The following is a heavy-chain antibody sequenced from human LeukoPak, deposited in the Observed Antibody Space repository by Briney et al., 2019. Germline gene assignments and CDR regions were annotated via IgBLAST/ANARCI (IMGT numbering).Heavy chain of an antibody. D-gene: IGHD5-18*01. V-gene: IGHV4-59*01. CDR1: GGFISSYY. J-gene: IGHJ4*02. Sequence: PSVTLSLTCTVSGGFISSYYWSWIRQPPGKGLEWIGYIYYSGSTNYNPSLKSRVTISVDTSKNQFSLKLSSVTAADTAVYYCARGGPDTQGGFDYWGQGTLVTVSS. CDR3: ARGGPDTQGGFDY. CDR2: IYYSGST.